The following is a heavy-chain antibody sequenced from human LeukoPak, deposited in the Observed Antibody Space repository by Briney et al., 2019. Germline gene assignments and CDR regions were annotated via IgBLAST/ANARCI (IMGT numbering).Heavy chain of an antibody. D-gene: IGHD4-23*01. CDR3: ARGTSGNSRVD. CDR2: INHSGST. Sequence: SETLSLTCTVSGGSISGSSYYWGWIRQPPGKGLEWIGEINHSGSTNYNPSLKSRVTISVDTSKNQFSLKLSSVTAADTAVYYCARGTSGNSRVDWGQGTLVTVSS. V-gene: IGHV4-39*07. CDR1: GGSISGSSYY. J-gene: IGHJ4*02.